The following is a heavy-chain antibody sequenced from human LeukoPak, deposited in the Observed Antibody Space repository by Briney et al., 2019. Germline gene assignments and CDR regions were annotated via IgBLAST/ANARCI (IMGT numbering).Heavy chain of an antibody. V-gene: IGHV4-34*09. CDR3: ARDRQQLVPSYYYYGMDV. Sequence: SETLSLTCAVYGGSFSGYYWSWIRQPPGKGLEWIGYIYYSGSTYYNPSLKSRVTISVDTSKNQFSLKLSSVTAADTAVYYCARDRQQLVPSYYYYGMDVWGQGTTVTVSS. CDR1: GGSFSGYY. J-gene: IGHJ6*02. D-gene: IGHD6-13*01. CDR2: IYYSGST.